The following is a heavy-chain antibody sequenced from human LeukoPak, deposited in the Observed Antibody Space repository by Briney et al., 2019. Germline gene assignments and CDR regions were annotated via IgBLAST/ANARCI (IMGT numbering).Heavy chain of an antibody. D-gene: IGHD2-2*02. CDR2: IYWDADK. V-gene: IGHV2-5*02. CDR1: GFSLNTNGVG. Sequence: SGPTLVKPTQTLTLTCTFSGFSLNTNGVGVGWIRQPPGKALEWLALIYWDADKRYSPSLKSRLTVTKDTSKNQVVLTMTNMDLVDAATYYCARVGFCSSTSCYSGAYYFDNWGQGTLVTVSS. CDR3: ARVGFCSSTSCYSGAYYFDN. J-gene: IGHJ4*02.